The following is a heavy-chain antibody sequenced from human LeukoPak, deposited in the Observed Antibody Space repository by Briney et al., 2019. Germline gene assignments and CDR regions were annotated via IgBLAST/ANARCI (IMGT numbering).Heavy chain of an antibody. CDR2: ISAYNGNT. CDR1: GYTFTSYG. Sequence: GASVKVSCKASGYTFTSYGISWVRQAPGQGLEWMGWISAYNGNTNYAQELQGRVTMTTDTSTSTAYMELRSLRSDDTAVYYCARVNVVVPAASWFDPWGQGTLVTVSS. V-gene: IGHV1-18*01. CDR3: ARVNVVVPAASWFDP. J-gene: IGHJ5*02. D-gene: IGHD2-2*01.